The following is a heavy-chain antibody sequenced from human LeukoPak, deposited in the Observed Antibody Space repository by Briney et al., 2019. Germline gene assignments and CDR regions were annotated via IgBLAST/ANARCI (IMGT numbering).Heavy chain of an antibody. Sequence: GASVKVSCKASGITFSKNCISWVRQAPGQGLEWMERFIPMVGVAAYAQKFQGRITITEDRSANTAFMELSSLTSEDTAVYYCARIKAVGVPVAIDAYYSYGMDVWGQGTAVAVSS. CDR3: ARIKAVGVPVAIDAYYSYGMDV. CDR2: FIPMVGVA. J-gene: IGHJ6*02. D-gene: IGHD2-2*01. CDR1: GITFSKNC. V-gene: IGHV1-69*02.